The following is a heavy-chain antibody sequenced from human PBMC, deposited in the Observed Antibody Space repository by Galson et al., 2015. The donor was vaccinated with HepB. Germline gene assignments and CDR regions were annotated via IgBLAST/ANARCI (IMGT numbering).Heavy chain of an antibody. D-gene: IGHD4-11*01. Sequence: QSGAEVKKPGESLKISCTGSGFSFTSYWVGWVRQMPGKGLEWMGIIYPGDSDTRYSPSFQGQVTISADRSISTAYLQWSSLKASDTAIHYCARQARHTDYDAFDIWGQGTMVTVSS. CDR1: GFSFTSYW. CDR2: IYPGDSDT. CDR3: ARQARHTDYDAFDI. J-gene: IGHJ3*02. V-gene: IGHV5-51*01.